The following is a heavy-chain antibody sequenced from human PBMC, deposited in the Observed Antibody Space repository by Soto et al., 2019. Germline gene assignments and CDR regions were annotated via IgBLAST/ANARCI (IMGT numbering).Heavy chain of an antibody. CDR3: SRGERSHFDS. V-gene: IGHV3-74*01. CDR2: ISSDGSGT. Sequence: GGFLRLSCAVSGFTFGTYWMHWVRQVPGKGLVWVARISSDGSGTSYADSVKGRFTISRDNAKNTLFLQMNSLGADDSALYYCSRGERSHFDSWDPGTLVTVSS. CDR1: GFTFGTYW. J-gene: IGHJ4*02. D-gene: IGHD6-25*01.